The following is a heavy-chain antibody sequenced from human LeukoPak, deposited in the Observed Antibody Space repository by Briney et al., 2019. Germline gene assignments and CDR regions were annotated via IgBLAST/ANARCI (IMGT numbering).Heavy chain of an antibody. CDR2: INPNSGGT. J-gene: IGHJ4*02. Sequence: ASVKVSCKASGYTFTGYYMHWVRQAPGQGLEWRGRINPNSGGTNYAQKCQGRVTTTRHTSISPDYMELSRLRSDDTAVYYCARDHSSWYDYWGQGTLVTVSS. CDR3: ARDHSSWYDY. D-gene: IGHD6-13*01. V-gene: IGHV1-2*06. CDR1: GYTFTGYY.